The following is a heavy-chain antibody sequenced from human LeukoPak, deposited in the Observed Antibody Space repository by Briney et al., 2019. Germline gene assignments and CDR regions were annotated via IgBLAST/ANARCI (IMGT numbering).Heavy chain of an antibody. Sequence: SETLSLTCTVSGGSISSYYWSWIRQPAGKGLEWIGRIYTSGTTNYNPSLKSRVTISVDTSKNQFSLKLTSVTAADTAVYYCARADDCSSTSCYDLRYNWFDPWGQGTLVTVSS. J-gene: IGHJ5*02. CDR3: ARADDCSSTSCYDLRYNWFDP. CDR1: GGSISSYY. D-gene: IGHD2-2*01. CDR2: IYTSGTT. V-gene: IGHV4-4*07.